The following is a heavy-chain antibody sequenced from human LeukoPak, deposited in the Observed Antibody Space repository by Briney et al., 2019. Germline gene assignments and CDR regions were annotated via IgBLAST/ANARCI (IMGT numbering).Heavy chain of an antibody. Sequence: PGGSLRLSCAASGFTVSSNYMSWVRQAPGKGLMSVSRVNSDGSSTSYADSVKGRFTISRDNAKNTLYLQMNSLRAEDTAMYYCVRGAFDIWGQGTMVTVSS. CDR3: VRGAFDI. CDR1: GFTVSSNY. CDR2: VNSDGSST. V-gene: IGHV3-74*01. J-gene: IGHJ3*02.